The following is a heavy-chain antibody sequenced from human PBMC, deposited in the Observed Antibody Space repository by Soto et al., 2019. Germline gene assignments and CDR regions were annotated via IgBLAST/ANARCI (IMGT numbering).Heavy chain of an antibody. V-gene: IGHV3-30-3*01. J-gene: IGHJ6*01. D-gene: IGHD2-2*01. CDR1: GFTFSSYA. Sequence: QVQLVESGGGVVQPGRSLRLSCAASGFTFSSYAMHWVRQAPGKGLEWVAVISYDGSNKYYADSVKGRFTISRDNSKNTLYLQMNSLRAEVTAVYYCARDTALVPAALYYYYGMDVW. CDR2: ISYDGSNK. CDR3: ARDTALVPAALYYYYGMDV.